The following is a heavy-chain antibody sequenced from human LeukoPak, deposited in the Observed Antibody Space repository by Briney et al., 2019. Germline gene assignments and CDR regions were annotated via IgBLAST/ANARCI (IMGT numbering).Heavy chain of an antibody. CDR3: VRGSYGSGSSSFDY. J-gene: IGHJ4*02. D-gene: IGHD3-10*01. V-gene: IGHV4-39*01. CDR2: IYYSGST. Sequence: SETLSLTCTVSGGSISSSSYYWGWIRQPPGKGLEWIGSIYYSGSTYYDPPLKSLVTISVDTSKNQFSLKLSSVTAADTAVYYCVRGSYGSGSSSFDYWGQGTLVTVSS. CDR1: GGSISSSSYY.